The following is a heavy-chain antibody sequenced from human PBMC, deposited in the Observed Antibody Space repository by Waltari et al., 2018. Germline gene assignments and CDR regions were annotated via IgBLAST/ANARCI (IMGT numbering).Heavy chain of an antibody. D-gene: IGHD3-3*01. Sequence: QVQLQESGPGLVKPSETLSLTCTVSGGSISSYYWSWIRQPPGMGLEWIGYIYYSGSTNYNPSLKSRVTISVDTSKNQFSLKLSSVTAADTALYYCARSAVMIFGVVTEAGRFDYWGQGTLVTVSS. V-gene: IGHV4-59*01. CDR2: IYYSGST. CDR3: ARSAVMIFGVVTEAGRFDY. CDR1: GGSISSYY. J-gene: IGHJ4*02.